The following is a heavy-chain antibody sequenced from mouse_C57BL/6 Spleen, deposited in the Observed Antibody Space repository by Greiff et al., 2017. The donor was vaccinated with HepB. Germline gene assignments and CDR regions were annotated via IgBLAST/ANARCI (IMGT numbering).Heavy chain of an antibody. CDR2: IDPNSGGT. D-gene: IGHD1-1*01. CDR1: GYTFTSYW. Sequence: QVQLQQPGAELVKPGASVKLSCKASGYTFTSYWMHWVKQRPGRGLEWIGRIDPNSGGTKYNEKFKSKATLTVDKPSSTAYMQLSSLTSEDSAVYYCARRLPSYYYGSSPYAMDYWGQGTSVTVSS. V-gene: IGHV1-72*01. J-gene: IGHJ4*01. CDR3: ARRLPSYYYGSSPYAMDY.